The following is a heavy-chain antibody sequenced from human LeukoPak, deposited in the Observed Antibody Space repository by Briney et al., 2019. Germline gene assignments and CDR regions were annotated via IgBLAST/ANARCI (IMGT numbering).Heavy chain of an antibody. CDR3: ARGPSIVATMFLDAFDI. D-gene: IGHD5-12*01. Sequence: SETLSLTCAVYGGSFSGYYWSWIRQPPGKGLEWIGEINHSGSTNYNPSLKSRVTISVDTSKNQFSLKLSSVTAADTAVYYCARGPSIVATMFLDAFDIWGQGTMVTVSS. J-gene: IGHJ3*02. CDR1: GGSFSGYY. V-gene: IGHV4-34*01. CDR2: INHSGST.